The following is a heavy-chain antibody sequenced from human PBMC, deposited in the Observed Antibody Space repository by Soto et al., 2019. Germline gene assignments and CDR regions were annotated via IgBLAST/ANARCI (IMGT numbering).Heavy chain of an antibody. V-gene: IGHV3-33*01. J-gene: IGHJ6*01. Sequence: QVQLVESGGGVVQPGRSLRLSCAASGFTFSSYGMHWVRQAPGKGLEWVAVIWYDGSNKYYADSVKGRFTISRDNSKNTLYLQMNSLRAEDTAVYYCAREEVTMVRGANYYYYGMDVW. CDR3: AREEVTMVRGANYYYYGMDV. CDR2: IWYDGSNK. D-gene: IGHD3-10*01. CDR1: GFTFSSYG.